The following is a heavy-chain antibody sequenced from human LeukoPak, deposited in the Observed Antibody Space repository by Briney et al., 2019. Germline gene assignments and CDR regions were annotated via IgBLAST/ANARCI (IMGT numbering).Heavy chain of an antibody. V-gene: IGHV3-21*01. CDR1: GFTFSRYS. CDR3: ARAPTSEQQLQFDY. J-gene: IGHJ4*02. D-gene: IGHD6-13*01. CDR2: ISSSSNYI. Sequence: GGSLRLSCTASGFTFSRYSTNCIRQAPGKGLEWVSSISSSSNYIYYADSVKGRFTISRDNAKNSLYLQMNSLRTEDTAVYYCARAPTSEQQLQFDYWGQGTLVTVSS.